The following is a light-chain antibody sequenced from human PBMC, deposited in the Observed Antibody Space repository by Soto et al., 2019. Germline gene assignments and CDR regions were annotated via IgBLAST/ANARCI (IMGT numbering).Light chain of an antibody. Sequence: EIVLTQSPGTLSLSPGERATLSCRASQSVSSYLAWYQQKPGQAPRLLIYGASSRATGIPDRFSGSGSGTDFTLTISRLEPGDFAVYYCQQYVTSPPGTFGQGTKVDIK. CDR2: GAS. J-gene: IGKJ1*01. V-gene: IGKV3-20*01. CDR3: QQYVTSPPGT. CDR1: QSVSSY.